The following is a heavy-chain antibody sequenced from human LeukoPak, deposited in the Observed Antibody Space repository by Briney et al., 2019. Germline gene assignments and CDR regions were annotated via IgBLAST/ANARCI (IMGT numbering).Heavy chain of an antibody. Sequence: GESPKISCKASGYTFTNYWIGWVRQLPGKGLEWMGIIYPGDSDTRYRPSLEGQVTISADKSTSTAYLQWSSLKASDSAMYFCAREMVAVARRGSFDYWGQGTLVTVSS. CDR1: GYTFTNYW. J-gene: IGHJ4*02. D-gene: IGHD6-19*01. CDR3: AREMVAVARRGSFDY. CDR2: IYPGDSDT. V-gene: IGHV5-51*01.